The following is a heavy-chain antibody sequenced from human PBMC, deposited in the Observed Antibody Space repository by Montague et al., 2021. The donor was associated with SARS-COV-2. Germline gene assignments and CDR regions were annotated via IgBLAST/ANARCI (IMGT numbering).Heavy chain of an antibody. Sequence: SETLSLTCTVSGGSISGNSYYWGWIRQPPGKGLQWIGGVHYGGSTYYNPSLKSRATTSVDTSKNQFSLRLSPVTAADTALYYCVCVDTAVVTFDYWGQGTLVTVSS. CDR2: VHYGGST. CDR3: VCVDTAVVTFDY. CDR1: GGSISGNSYY. V-gene: IGHV4-39*01. D-gene: IGHD5-18*01. J-gene: IGHJ4*02.